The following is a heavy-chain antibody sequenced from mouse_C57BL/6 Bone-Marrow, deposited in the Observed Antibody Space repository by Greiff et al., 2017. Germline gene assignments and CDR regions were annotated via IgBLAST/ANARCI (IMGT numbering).Heavy chain of an antibody. CDR2: INPNNGGT. CDR3: ARELRGGFAY. CDR1: GYTFTDYN. D-gene: IGHD3-2*02. J-gene: IGHJ3*01. Sequence: EVQLQQSGPELVKPGASVKMSCKASGYTFTDYNMHWVKQSHGKSLEWIGYINPNNGGTSYNQKFKGKATLTVNKSASTAYMELRSLTSEGSAVYYCARELRGGFAYWGQGTLVTVSA. V-gene: IGHV1-22*01.